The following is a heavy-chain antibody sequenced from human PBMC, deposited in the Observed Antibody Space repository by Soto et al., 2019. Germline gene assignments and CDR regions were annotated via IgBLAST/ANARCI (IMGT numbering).Heavy chain of an antibody. CDR1: GFTFSDYY. Sequence: PGGSLRLSCAASGFTFSDYYMSWLRQAPGKGLEWVSYITSSGSTIYYADSVKGRFTISRDNAKNSLYLQMNSLRAEDTAVYYCARESSSSSWFDYWGQGTLVTVSS. D-gene: IGHD6-13*01. CDR3: ARESSSSSWFDY. V-gene: IGHV3-11*01. J-gene: IGHJ4*02. CDR2: ITSSGSTI.